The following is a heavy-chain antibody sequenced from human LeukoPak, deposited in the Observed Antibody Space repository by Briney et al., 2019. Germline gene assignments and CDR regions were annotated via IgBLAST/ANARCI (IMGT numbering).Heavy chain of an antibody. CDR3: ARWAGTGFGYWHFDL. J-gene: IGHJ2*01. Sequence: KPSETLSLTCTVSGGSISGYYWSWIRQPPGEGLEWIGHIYYSGSTNYNPSIKSRVTISVDTSKNQFSLKLTSVTAADTAVYYCARWAGTGFGYWHFDLWGRGTLVTVSS. D-gene: IGHD3/OR15-3a*01. V-gene: IGHV4-59*08. CDR2: IYYSGST. CDR1: GGSISGYY.